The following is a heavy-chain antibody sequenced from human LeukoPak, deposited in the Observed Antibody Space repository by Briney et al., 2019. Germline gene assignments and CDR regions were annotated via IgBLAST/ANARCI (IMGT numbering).Heavy chain of an antibody. D-gene: IGHD3-9*01. V-gene: IGHV1-2*04. J-gene: IGHJ4*02. CDR2: INPNSGGT. Sequence: GASVKVSCKASGYTFTGYYMHWVRQAPGQGLEWMGWINPNSGGTNYAQKFQGWVTMTRDTSISTAYMELSRLRSDDTAVYYCARGARLDWLLPFDYWGQGTLVTVSS. CDR3: ARGARLDWLLPFDY. CDR1: GYTFTGYY.